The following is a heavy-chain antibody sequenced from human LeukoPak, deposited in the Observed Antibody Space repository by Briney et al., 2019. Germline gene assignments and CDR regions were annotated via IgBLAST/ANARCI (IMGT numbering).Heavy chain of an antibody. J-gene: IGHJ6*03. CDR1: GVNFSSYW. CDR3: AKDLQYGSGRYSGGYYYMDV. V-gene: IGHV3-7*01. D-gene: IGHD3-10*01. Sequence: GGSLRPSCAVSGVNFSSYWMSWVRQAPGKGLEWVANIKQDGSEEYYVDSVKGRFTISRDNSKNTLYLQMNSLRAEDTAVYYCAKDLQYGSGRYSGGYYYMDVWGKGTTVTVSS. CDR2: IKQDGSEE.